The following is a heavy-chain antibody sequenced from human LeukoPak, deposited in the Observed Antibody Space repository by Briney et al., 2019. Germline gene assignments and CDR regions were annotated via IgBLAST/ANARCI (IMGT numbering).Heavy chain of an antibody. CDR2: IYYSGST. D-gene: IGHD3-3*01. CDR3: ARAPPGYYDFWSGYLTGYFDY. J-gene: IGHJ4*02. Sequence: SQTLSLTCTVSGGSISSGGYSWSWIRQHPGKGLEWIGYIYYSGSTYYNPSLKSRVTISVDTSKNQFSLKLSSVTAADTAVYYCARAPPGYYDFWSGYLTGYFDYWGQGTLVTVSS. CDR1: GGSISSGGYS. V-gene: IGHV4-31*03.